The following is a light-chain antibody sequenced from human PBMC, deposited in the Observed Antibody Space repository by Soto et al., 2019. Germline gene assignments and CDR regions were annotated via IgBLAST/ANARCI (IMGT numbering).Light chain of an antibody. V-gene: IGKV3-20*01. CDR3: QQYGSSHWT. CDR2: GAS. Sequence: EIVLTQSPGTLSLSPGERATLSCRASQSVSSFYLAWYQQKPGQAPRLLIYGASSRATGIPDRFSGSGSGTDFTLNISRLEHEDFAVYYCQQYGSSHWTLGQGTKV. J-gene: IGKJ1*01. CDR1: QSVSSFY.